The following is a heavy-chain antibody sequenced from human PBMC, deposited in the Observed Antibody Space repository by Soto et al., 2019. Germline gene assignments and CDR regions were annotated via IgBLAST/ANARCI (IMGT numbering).Heavy chain of an antibody. CDR1: GGSISSSNW. CDR2: IYHGGST. V-gene: IGHV4-4*02. J-gene: IGHJ6*02. Sequence: PSETLSLTCAVSGGSISSSNWWSWVRQPPGKGLEWIGEIYHGGSTNYNPSLKSRVTISVDKSKNQFSLKLSSVTAADTAVYYCARDCTNGVCYEGMDVWGQGTTVTVSS. CDR3: ARDCTNGVCYEGMDV. D-gene: IGHD2-8*01.